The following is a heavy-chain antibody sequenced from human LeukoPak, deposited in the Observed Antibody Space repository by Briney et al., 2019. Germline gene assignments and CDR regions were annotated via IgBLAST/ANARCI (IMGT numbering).Heavy chain of an antibody. CDR3: ARSGSGAFYYYYYMDV. J-gene: IGHJ6*03. CDR1: GFTVSSNY. CDR2: IYSGGST. V-gene: IGHV3-53*01. Sequence: PGGSLRLSCAASGFTVSSNYMSWVRQAPGKGLEWVSVIYSGGSTYYADSVKGRFTISRDNSKNTLYLQMNSLRAEDTAVYYCARSGSGAFYYYYYMDVWGKGTTVTVSS. D-gene: IGHD2-15*01.